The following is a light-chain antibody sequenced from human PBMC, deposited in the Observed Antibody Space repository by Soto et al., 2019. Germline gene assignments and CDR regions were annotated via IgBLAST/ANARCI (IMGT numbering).Light chain of an antibody. CDR3: HPYDNLPPFT. CDR2: DAS. J-gene: IGKJ3*01. CDR1: QDISNF. Sequence: DIQMTQSPSSLSASVGDRVTITCHASQDISNFLNWYQQKPGTAPKLLIYDASNLETGVPSRFRVSGSGTDFTFTISSLQPEDIAIYYCHPYDNLPPFTFGPGTKLDIK. V-gene: IGKV1-33*01.